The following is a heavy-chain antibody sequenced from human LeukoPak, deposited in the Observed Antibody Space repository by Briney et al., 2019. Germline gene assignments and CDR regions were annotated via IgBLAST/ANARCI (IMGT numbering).Heavy chain of an antibody. V-gene: IGHV4-59*01. D-gene: IGHD2-15*01. CDR3: ARVSGPSRLDY. CDR1: GGSISSYY. Sequence: SETLSLTCTVSGGSISSYYWSWIRQPPGKGLEWIGYIYYSGSTNYNPSLKSRVTISVDTSKNQFSLKLSSVTAADTAVYYCARVSGPSRLDYWGQGTLVTVSS. CDR2: IYYSGST. J-gene: IGHJ4*02.